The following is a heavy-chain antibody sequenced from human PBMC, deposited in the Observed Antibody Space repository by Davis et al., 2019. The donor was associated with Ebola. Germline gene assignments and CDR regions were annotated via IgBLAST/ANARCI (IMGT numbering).Heavy chain of an antibody. CDR3: ARLGNGGGWTGIAAAGTSDYYYGMDV. CDR1: GYSFTSYW. Sequence: GESLKISCKGSGYSFTSYWIGWVRQMPGKGLEWMGIIYPGDSDTRYSPSFQGQVTISADKSISTAYLQWSSLKASDTAMYYCARLGNGGGWTGIAAAGTSDYYYGMDVWGQGTTVTVSS. V-gene: IGHV5-51*01. J-gene: IGHJ6*02. D-gene: IGHD6-13*01. CDR2: IYPGDSDT.